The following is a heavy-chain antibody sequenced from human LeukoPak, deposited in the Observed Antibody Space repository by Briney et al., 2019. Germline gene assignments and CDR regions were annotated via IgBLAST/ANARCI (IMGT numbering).Heavy chain of an antibody. D-gene: IGHD3-22*01. CDR2: VSQSGIT. V-gene: IGHV4-30-2*01. CDR1: GCSISSGGHY. J-gene: IGHJ6*02. CDR3: ASQLGYDSRGHYYYGMDV. Sequence: PSETLSLTCAVSGCSISSGGHYWGCIRQPPGKGLEWIGYVSQSGITYDNPPIESRVTISLDRCKHQYSLKLSYVTAADAAVYYCASQLGYDSRGHYYYGMDVWGQGTTVTVS.